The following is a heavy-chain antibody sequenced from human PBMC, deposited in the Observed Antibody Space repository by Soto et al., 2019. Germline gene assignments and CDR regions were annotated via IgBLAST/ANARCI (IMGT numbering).Heavy chain of an antibody. V-gene: IGHV5-51*01. CDR1: GYSFTSYW. CDR3: ARAMVPTSYYYGMDV. D-gene: IGHD3-10*01. CDR2: IYPGDSDT. J-gene: IGHJ6*02. Sequence: PVESLKISCNGSGYSFTSYWIGWVGQMPGKGLEWMGIIYPGDSDTRYSPSFQGQVTISADKSISTAYLQWSSLKASDTAMYYCARAMVPTSYYYGMDVWGQGTTVTVSS.